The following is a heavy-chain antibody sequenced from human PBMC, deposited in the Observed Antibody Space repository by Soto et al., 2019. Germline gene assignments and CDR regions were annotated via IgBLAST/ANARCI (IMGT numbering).Heavy chain of an antibody. J-gene: IGHJ6*03. D-gene: IGHD2-21*01. CDR2: SIPIQGRA. CDR1: GGSFISCI. V-gene: IGHV1-69*02. Sequence: QVQLVQSGAEVRKPGSSVKVSCEASGGSFISCIFTWVRQAPGQGLEWMGRSIPIQGRADYALKFQDRVTLTADRSAQTVYMELRSLRPEDTALYYCAKSLVFVDHAYMDVWGKGTTVTLSS. CDR3: AKSLVFVDHAYMDV.